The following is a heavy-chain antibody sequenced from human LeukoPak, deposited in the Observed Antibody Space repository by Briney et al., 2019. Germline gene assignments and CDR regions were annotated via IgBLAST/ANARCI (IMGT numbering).Heavy chain of an antibody. D-gene: IGHD4-17*01. CDR2: ISAYNGNT. V-gene: IGHV1-18*01. CDR3: ARGDSTVTLYYFDY. CDR1: GYTFSTYG. Sequence: GASVKVSCKASGYTFSTYGISWVRQAPGQGLEWMGWISAYNGNTNYAQKLQGRVTMTTDTSTSTAYMELRSLRSDDTAVYYCARGDSTVTLYYFDYWGQGTLVTVSS. J-gene: IGHJ4*02.